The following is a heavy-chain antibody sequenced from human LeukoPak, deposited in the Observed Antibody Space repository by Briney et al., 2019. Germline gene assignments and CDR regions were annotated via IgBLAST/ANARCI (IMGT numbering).Heavy chain of an antibody. D-gene: IGHD6-6*01. CDR1: GFTFSDYY. J-gene: IGHJ5*02. V-gene: IGHV3-11*04. CDR2: ISSSGSTI. CDR3: ARGPWSSSSGFDP. Sequence: GGSLRLSCAASGFTFSDYYMSWIRQAPGKGLEWVSYISSSGSTIYYADSVKGPFTISRDNAKYSLYLQMNSLRAEDTAVYYGARGPWSSSSGFDPWGEGTLVIVSS.